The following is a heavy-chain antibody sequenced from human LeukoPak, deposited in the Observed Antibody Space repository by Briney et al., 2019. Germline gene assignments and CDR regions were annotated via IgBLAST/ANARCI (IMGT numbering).Heavy chain of an antibody. Sequence: GGSLRLSCAASGFTFSSYAMHWVRQAPGKGLEWVAVISYDGSNKYYADSVKGRFAIFRDNSKNTLYLQMNSLRAEDTAVYYCARAGCSGGSCYGGAFDYWGQGTLVTVSS. CDR3: ARAGCSGGSCYGGAFDY. CDR1: GFTFSSYA. V-gene: IGHV3-30*09. CDR2: ISYDGSNK. D-gene: IGHD2-15*01. J-gene: IGHJ4*02.